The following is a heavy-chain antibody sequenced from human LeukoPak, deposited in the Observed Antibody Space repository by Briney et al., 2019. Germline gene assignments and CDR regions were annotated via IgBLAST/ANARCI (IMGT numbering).Heavy chain of an antibody. CDR2: ISGSGGNT. V-gene: IGHV3-23*01. CDR3: AKGNYGYYFDY. Sequence: PGGSLRLSCAASGFTFSSDAMSWVRQAPGKGLEWVSAISGSGGNTYYADSVKGRFTISRDNSKNTLYLQMKSLRAEDTAIYYCAKGNYGYYFDYWGQGTLVTVSS. CDR1: GFTFSSDA. J-gene: IGHJ4*02. D-gene: IGHD4-11*01.